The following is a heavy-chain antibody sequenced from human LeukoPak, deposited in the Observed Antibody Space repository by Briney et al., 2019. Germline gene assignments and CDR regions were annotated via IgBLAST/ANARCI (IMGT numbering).Heavy chain of an antibody. Sequence: GGSLRLSCAASGFTLSRYSMSWVRQAPGKGLEWVSAISSGGNTYYADSVKGRFTISRDNSKNTLYPQMNSLRAEDTAVYYCGKRLSYNFHYWGQGTLVTVSS. J-gene: IGHJ4*02. CDR2: ISSGGNT. D-gene: IGHD2-2*01. CDR1: GFTLSRYS. V-gene: IGHV3-23*01. CDR3: GKRLSYNFHY.